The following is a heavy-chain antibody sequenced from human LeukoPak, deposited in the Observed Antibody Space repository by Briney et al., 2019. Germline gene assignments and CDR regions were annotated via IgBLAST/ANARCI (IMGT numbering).Heavy chain of an antibody. D-gene: IGHD2-15*01. J-gene: IGHJ4*02. Sequence: SVKVSCKASGGTFTSYTISWVRQAPGQGLEWMGRIIPILGIANSAQKFQGRVTITADKSTSTAYIELSSLRSEDTAVYYCARAPGISQAADYWGQGTLVTVSS. CDR2: IIPILGIA. CDR1: GGTFTSYT. CDR3: ARAPGISQAADY. V-gene: IGHV1-69*02.